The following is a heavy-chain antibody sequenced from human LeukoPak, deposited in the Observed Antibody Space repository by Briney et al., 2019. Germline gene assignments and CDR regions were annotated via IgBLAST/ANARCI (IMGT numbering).Heavy chain of an antibody. J-gene: IGHJ4*02. CDR2: IKQDGSEK. V-gene: IGHV3-7*01. CDR1: GFTFSSYA. D-gene: IGHD2-2*01. CDR3: ARGVVVPAATSGDHSKGLRYRDY. Sequence: PGGSLRLSCAASGFTFSSYAMSWVRQAPGKGLEWVANIKQDGSEKYYVDSVKSRFTISRDNAKNSLYLEMNSLRAEDTAVYYCARGVVVPAATSGDHSKGLRYRDYWGQGTLVTVSS.